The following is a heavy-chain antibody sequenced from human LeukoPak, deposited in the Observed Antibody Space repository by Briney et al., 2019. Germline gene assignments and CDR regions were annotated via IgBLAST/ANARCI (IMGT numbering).Heavy chain of an antibody. V-gene: IGHV3-23*01. J-gene: IGHJ6*04. Sequence: GGSLRLSCAASKFTFSSYAMSWARQAPGKGLEWVSGISGRGESTYYADSVKGRFTISRDNAKNSLYLQMNSLRAEDTAVYYCAELGITMIGGVWGKGTTVTISS. CDR1: KFTFSSYA. D-gene: IGHD3-10*02. CDR3: AELGITMIGGV. CDR2: ISGRGEST.